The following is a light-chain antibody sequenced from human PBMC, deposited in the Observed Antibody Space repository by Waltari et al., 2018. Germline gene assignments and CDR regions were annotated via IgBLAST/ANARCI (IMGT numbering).Light chain of an antibody. CDR2: QDS. V-gene: IGLV3-1*01. Sequence: SYELTQPPSLSVSPGQTATITCSGDKLGSKYACWYQQKSGRAPLLVLYQDSKRPSGSPERFSGSNSGNTATLIISGTQAMDEADYYCQAWDGRTVVFGGGTKVTVL. CDR1: KLGSKY. J-gene: IGLJ2*01. CDR3: QAWDGRTVV.